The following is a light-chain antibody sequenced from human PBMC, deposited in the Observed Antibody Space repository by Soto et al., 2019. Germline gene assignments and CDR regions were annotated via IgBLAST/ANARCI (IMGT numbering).Light chain of an antibody. V-gene: IGLV2-14*03. CDR1: SSDVGAYNH. Sequence: QSALTQPASVSGSPGQSITISCSGTSSDVGAYNHVSWYQHHPGKAPKLIIYDVVNRPSGVSDRFSGSKSGNTASLTISGLQAEDEADYYCCSYAGSIPAVFGGGTKLTVL. J-gene: IGLJ2*01. CDR3: CSYAGSIPAV. CDR2: DVV.